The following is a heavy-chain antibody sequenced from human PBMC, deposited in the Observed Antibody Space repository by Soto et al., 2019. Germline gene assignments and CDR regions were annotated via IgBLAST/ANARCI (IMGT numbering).Heavy chain of an antibody. CDR3: AREFPGTIFGVVRSDDAFDI. V-gene: IGHV1-69*04. D-gene: IGHD3-3*01. J-gene: IGHJ3*02. Sequence: WASVKVSCKASGGTFSSYTISWVRQAPGQGLEWMGRIIPILGIANYAQKFQGRVTITADKSTSTAYMELSSLRSEDTAVYYCAREFPGTIFGVVRSDDAFDIWGQGTMVTVSS. CDR2: IIPILGIA. CDR1: GGTFSSYT.